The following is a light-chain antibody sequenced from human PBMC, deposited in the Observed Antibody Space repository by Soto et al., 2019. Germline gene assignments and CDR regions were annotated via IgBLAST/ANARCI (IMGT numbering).Light chain of an antibody. J-gene: IGLJ2*01. V-gene: IGLV1-40*01. CDR3: QSFDSSLGGGV. CDR1: SSNIGAGYD. CDR2: GNN. Sequence: QSVLTQPPSVSGAPGQRVTISCTGSSSNIGAGYDVHWYQQLPGTAPKLLIYGNNNRPSGVPDRFSGSKSGTSASLAITGLRAEDEAHYYCQSFDSSLGGGVFGGGTKLTVL.